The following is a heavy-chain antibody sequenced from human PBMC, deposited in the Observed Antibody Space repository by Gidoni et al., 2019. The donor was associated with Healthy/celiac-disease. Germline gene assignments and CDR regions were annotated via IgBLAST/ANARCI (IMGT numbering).Heavy chain of an antibody. CDR2: ISSSSSYI. J-gene: IGHJ6*02. CDR1: GCTFSSNS. V-gene: IGHV3-21*01. CDR3: ARDRSSSSRSTSGMDV. D-gene: IGHD6-6*01. Sequence: EVQLVESGGGLVKPGGSLRLSCDASGCTFSSNSMNWVRQAPGKGLEWVSSISSSSSYISYADSVKGRFTISRDNAKNSLYLQMNSLRAEDTAVYYCARDRSSSSRSTSGMDVWGQGTTVTVSS.